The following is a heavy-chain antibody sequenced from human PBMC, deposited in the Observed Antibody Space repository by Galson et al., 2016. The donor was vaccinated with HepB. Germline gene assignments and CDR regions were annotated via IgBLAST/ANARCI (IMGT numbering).Heavy chain of an antibody. Sequence: SLRLSCAASGFAFSSHSMNWVRQAPGKGLEWLAYISGSSDKIYYGDSVKGRFTISRDNARHSLYLEMNSLRGEDTAMYYCARDYVPGAWGQGVLVTVSS. CDR3: ARDYVPGA. J-gene: IGHJ5*02. CDR2: ISGSSDKI. CDR1: GFAFSSHS. D-gene: IGHD3-10*01. V-gene: IGHV3-48*04.